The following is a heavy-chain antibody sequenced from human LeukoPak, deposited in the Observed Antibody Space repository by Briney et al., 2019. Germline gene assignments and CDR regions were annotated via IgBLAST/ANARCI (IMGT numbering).Heavy chain of an antibody. Sequence: GGSLRLSCAASGFTLSSYAMSWVRQAPGQGLVWVSLISSSGGYTVYADSVKGRFTISRDNSKNTLYLQMNTLRAEDTAVYYCAKDLVAYGIYHYYGMDVWGQGTTVTVSS. CDR1: GFTLSSYA. CDR2: ISSSGGYT. J-gene: IGHJ6*02. D-gene: IGHD5-12*01. V-gene: IGHV3-23*01. CDR3: AKDLVAYGIYHYYGMDV.